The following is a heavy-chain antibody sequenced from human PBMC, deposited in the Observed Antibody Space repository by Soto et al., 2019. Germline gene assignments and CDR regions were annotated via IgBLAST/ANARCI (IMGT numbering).Heavy chain of an antibody. CDR2: VENSGST. J-gene: IGHJ5*02. D-gene: IGHD2-21*01. CDR1: GGSVSSESYY. Sequence: PSETLSLTCSVSGGSVSSESYYWSWIRQTPGKGLEWIGNVENSGSTKYNPSLKSRVTISVDTSKNQFSLKLSSVTGADTAVYYCARERGDSHWIDPWGHGTLVTVS. V-gene: IGHV4-61*01. CDR3: ARERGDSHWIDP.